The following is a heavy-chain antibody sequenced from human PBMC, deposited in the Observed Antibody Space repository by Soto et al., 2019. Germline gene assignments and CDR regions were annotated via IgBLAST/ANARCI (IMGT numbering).Heavy chain of an antibody. V-gene: IGHV3-23*01. J-gene: IGHJ3*02. Sequence: PGGSLRLSCAASGFTFSSYAMSWVRQAPGKGLEWVSAISGSGGSTYYADSVKGRFTISRDNSKNTLYLQMNSLRAEDTAVYYYAKPIVVVRAANALDIWGQGTMGTVSS. CDR2: ISGSGGST. CDR1: GFTFSSYA. D-gene: IGHD2-2*01. CDR3: AKPIVVVRAANALDI.